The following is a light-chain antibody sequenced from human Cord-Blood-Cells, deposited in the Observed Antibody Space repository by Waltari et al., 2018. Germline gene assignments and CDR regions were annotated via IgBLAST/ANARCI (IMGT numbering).Light chain of an antibody. J-gene: IGKJ2*03. CDR2: AAS. V-gene: IGKV1-39*01. CDR3: QQSYSTPHS. CDR1: QSISSY. Sequence: DIQMTQSPSSLSASVGDRVTITCRASQSISSYLNWYQQKPGKAPKLLIYAASSLQSGFPSRFSGSGAGTDCTLAISSLQPEDFATYYCQQSYSTPHSFGQGTKLEIK.